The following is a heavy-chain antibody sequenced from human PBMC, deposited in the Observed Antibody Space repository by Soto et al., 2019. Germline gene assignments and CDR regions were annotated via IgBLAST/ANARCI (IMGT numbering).Heavy chain of an antibody. Sequence: QVQLQESGPGLVKPSQTLSLTCTVSGGSISTGGYYWTWIRQHPGKGLEWIGYIYYSGSTYYNPSLKSRVTVSVDTSKNQFSLKLSSVTAADTAVYYCARGLSVTLFDNWGQGTLVTVSS. J-gene: IGHJ4*02. CDR1: GGSISTGGYY. V-gene: IGHV4-31*03. D-gene: IGHD4-17*01. CDR3: ARGLSVTLFDN. CDR2: IYYSGST.